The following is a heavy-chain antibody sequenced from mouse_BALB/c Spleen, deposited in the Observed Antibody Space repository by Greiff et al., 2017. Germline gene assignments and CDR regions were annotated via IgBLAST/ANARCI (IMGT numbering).Heavy chain of an antibody. D-gene: IGHD2-4*01. CDR1: GFTFSSFG. Sequence: EVQRVESGGGLVQPGGSRKLSCAASGFTFSSFGMHWVRQAPEKGLEWVAYISSGSSTIYYADTVKGRFTISRDNPKNTLFLQMTSLRSEDTAMYYCARSPIYYDYDSYAMDYWGQGTSVTVS. CDR2: ISSGSSTI. CDR3: ARSPIYYDYDSYAMDY. J-gene: IGHJ4*01. V-gene: IGHV5-17*02.